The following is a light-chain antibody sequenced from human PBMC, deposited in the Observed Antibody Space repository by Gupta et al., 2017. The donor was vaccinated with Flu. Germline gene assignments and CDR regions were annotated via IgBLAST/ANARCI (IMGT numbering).Light chain of an antibody. CDR2: SNN. V-gene: IGLV1-44*01. Sequence: QSVLTQPPSVSGTPGQRVPISCSASSSNIGSNSVNWYQQFPGTAPRLLIYSNNQRPSGVPDRFSDSKSGTSASLVISGLQPEDEAHYYCAAWDDSLSGPVVFGGGTRLTVL. J-gene: IGLJ3*02. CDR3: AAWDDSLSGPVV. CDR1: SSNIGSNS.